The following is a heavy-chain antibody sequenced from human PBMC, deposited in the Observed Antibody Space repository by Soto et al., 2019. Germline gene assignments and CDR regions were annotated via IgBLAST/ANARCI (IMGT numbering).Heavy chain of an antibody. D-gene: IGHD4-17*01. CDR1: GFTFSDYS. CDR2: ITSDGGVT. J-gene: IGHJ4*02. Sequence: EVQLVESGGGLVHPGGSLRLSCAASGFTFSDYSMNWVRQAPGKGLEWVSYITSDGGVTYYADSVKGRFSVSRDNDKKSLFLQTNSLRDEDTAVYYCARLPKGSTVTSWGQGTLVTVSS. CDR3: ARLPKGSTVTS. V-gene: IGHV3-48*02.